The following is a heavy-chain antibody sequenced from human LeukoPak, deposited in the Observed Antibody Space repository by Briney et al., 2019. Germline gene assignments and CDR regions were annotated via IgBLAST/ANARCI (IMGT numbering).Heavy chain of an antibody. Sequence: GGSLRLSCAASGFTFSSYAMTWVRQAPGKGLEWVSGISSSGGSTYYADSVKGRFTISRDNSKNTLYLQMNSLRVEDTAVYYCAKGVISMVRGAYFDYWGQGTLVTVSS. CDR2: ISSSGGST. J-gene: IGHJ4*02. V-gene: IGHV3-23*01. D-gene: IGHD3-10*01. CDR1: GFTFSSYA. CDR3: AKGVISMVRGAYFDY.